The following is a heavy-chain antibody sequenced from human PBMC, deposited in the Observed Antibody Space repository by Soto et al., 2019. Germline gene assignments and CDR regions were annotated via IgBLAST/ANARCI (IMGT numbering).Heavy chain of an antibody. J-gene: IGHJ4*02. CDR3: ARFRGDFWSGYLVLFDY. Sequence: QVQLQESGPGLVKPSETLSLTCTVSGGSISSYYWNWIRQTPGKGLEWVGYIYNSGRTHYNPSLRSRVTISGDTSRNQSSLKLTSVTAADTAVYYCARFRGDFWSGYLVLFDYWGQGTLVTVSS. D-gene: IGHD3-3*01. V-gene: IGHV4-59*01. CDR2: IYNSGRT. CDR1: GGSISSYY.